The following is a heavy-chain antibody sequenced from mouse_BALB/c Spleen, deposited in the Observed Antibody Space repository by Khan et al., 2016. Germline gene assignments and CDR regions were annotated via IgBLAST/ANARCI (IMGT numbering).Heavy chain of an antibody. J-gene: IGHJ2*01. CDR3: ARLYYYGCVAY. CDR1: GFDFSRYW. CDR2: INPDSSTI. V-gene: IGHV4-1*02. Sequence: EVKLLESGGGLVQPGGSLKLSCAAAGFDFSRYWMTWVRQAPGKGLEWIGEINPDSSTINYTPSLKDKFIISRDNAKNTLYLQMSKVRSEDTALYYCARLYYYGCVAYWGQGTTLTVSS. D-gene: IGHD1-1*01.